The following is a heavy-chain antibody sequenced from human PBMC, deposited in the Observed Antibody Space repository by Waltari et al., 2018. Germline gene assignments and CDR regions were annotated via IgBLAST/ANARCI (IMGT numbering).Heavy chain of an antibody. Sequence: EVQLVESGGGLVQPGGSLGLSCAASGFPFSTSWMTWVRQAPGKGLEWVANINQDGSEKYSVESVKGRFTISRDNAKNSLYLQLNSLRADDTAVYYCTRGGDDSSWYWRNWGQGTLVTVSS. D-gene: IGHD6-13*01. V-gene: IGHV3-7*01. CDR2: INQDGSEK. CDR1: GFPFSTSW. CDR3: TRGGDDSSWYWRN. J-gene: IGHJ4*02.